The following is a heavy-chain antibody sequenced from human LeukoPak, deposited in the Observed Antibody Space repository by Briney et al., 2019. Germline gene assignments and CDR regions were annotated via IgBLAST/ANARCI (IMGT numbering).Heavy chain of an antibody. J-gene: IGHJ6*02. CDR1: GGSISSYY. CDR3: ARASKTLGYCSGGSCYSYYYGMDV. D-gene: IGHD2-15*01. CDR2: IYYSGST. Sequence: SETLSLTCTVSGGSISSYYWSWIRQPPGKGLEWIGYIYYSGSTNYNPSLKSRVTISVDTSKNQFSLKLSSVTAADTAVYYCARASKTLGYCSGGSCYSYYYGMDVWGQGTTVTVSS. V-gene: IGHV4-59*01.